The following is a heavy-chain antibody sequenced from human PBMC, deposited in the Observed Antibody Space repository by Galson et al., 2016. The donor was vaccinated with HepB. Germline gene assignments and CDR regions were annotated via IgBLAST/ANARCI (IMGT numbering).Heavy chain of an antibody. CDR2: IYDSGNT. D-gene: IGHD3-10*01. J-gene: IGHJ4*02. Sequence: SETLSLTCNVSGDSISLYYWSWIRQPPGKGLEWIGYIYDSGNTGHNPSLKSRVTISLDTSQNQFSLSLSSVTAADTAVYFCGRSHGGYWGQGTLVTVSS. V-gene: IGHV4-59*01. CDR1: GDSISLYY. CDR3: GRSHGGY.